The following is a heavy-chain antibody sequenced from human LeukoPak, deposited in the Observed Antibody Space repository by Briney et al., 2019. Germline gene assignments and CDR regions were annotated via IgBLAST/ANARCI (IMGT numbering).Heavy chain of an antibody. CDR2: INAGNGNT. CDR3: ARVLDPKYGMDV. J-gene: IGHJ6*02. Sequence: ASVKVSCKASGYTFTSYAMHWVGQAPGQRLEWVGWINAGNGNTKYSQKFQGRVTITRDTSASTAYMELSSLRSEDTAVYYCARVLDPKYGMDVWGQGTTVTVSS. CDR1: GYTFTSYA. V-gene: IGHV1-3*01.